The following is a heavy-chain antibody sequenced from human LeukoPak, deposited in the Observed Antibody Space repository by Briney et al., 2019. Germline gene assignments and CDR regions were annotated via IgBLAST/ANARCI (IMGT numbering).Heavy chain of an antibody. CDR1: GYTFTGYY. D-gene: IGHD3-10*01. V-gene: IGHV1-2*02. J-gene: IGHJ4*02. CDR2: INPNSGGT. Sequence: ALVKVSCKASGYTFTGYYMHWVRQAPGQGLEWMGWINPNSGGTNYAQKFQGRVTMTRDTSISTAYMELSRLRSDDTAVYYCAKRAKDGSGSYYKGYYFDYWGQGTLVTVSS. CDR3: AKRAKDGSGSYYKGYYFDY.